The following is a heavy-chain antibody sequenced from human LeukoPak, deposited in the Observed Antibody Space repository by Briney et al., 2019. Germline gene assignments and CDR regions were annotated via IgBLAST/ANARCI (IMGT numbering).Heavy chain of an antibody. J-gene: IGHJ4*02. Sequence: PQTLSLTCTVSGGSISSGSYYWSWIRQHPGKGLEWIAYIYYSGSTYYNPSLKSRVTISVDKFKNQFSLKVNSVTAADTAVYFCARETFNSGLDYWGQGILVTVSS. CDR3: ARETFNSGLDY. CDR2: IYYSGST. D-gene: IGHD4-23*01. CDR1: GGSISSGSYY. V-gene: IGHV4-30-4*08.